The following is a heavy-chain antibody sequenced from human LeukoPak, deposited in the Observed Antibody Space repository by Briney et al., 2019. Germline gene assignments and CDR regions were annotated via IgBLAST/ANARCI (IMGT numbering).Heavy chain of an antibody. J-gene: IGHJ3*02. Sequence: ASVKVSCNASGYSFDRYGVNWVRQAPGQGLEWLGWIGAFNGNTNYAQNLQGRVTMTADTSTTTAYMELRSLSSDDTAVYYCARDFLSYDGSENHFEDTFDIWGQGTMVIVSS. V-gene: IGHV1-18*01. CDR1: GYSFDRYG. D-gene: IGHD3-22*01. CDR3: ARDFLSYDGSENHFEDTFDI. CDR2: IGAFNGNT.